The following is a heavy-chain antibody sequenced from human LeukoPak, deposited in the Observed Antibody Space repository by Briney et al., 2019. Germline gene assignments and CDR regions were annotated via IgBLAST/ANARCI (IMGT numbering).Heavy chain of an antibody. V-gene: IGHV4-59*01. CDR1: GGSISSYY. J-gene: IGHJ4*02. CDR3: AREIAVAGGPALDY. CDR2: IYYSGST. Sequence: PSETLSLTCTVSGGSISSYYWSWIRQPPGKGLEWIGYIYYSGSTNYNPSLKSRVTISVDTSKNQFSLKLSSVTAADTAVYYCAREIAVAGGPALDYWGQGTLVTVSS. D-gene: IGHD6-19*01.